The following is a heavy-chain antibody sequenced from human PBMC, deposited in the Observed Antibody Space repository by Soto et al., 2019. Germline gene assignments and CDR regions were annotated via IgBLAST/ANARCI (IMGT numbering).Heavy chain of an antibody. Sequence: GGSLRLSCAASGFTFSSYGMHWARQAPGKGLEWVAVISYDGSNKYYADSVKGRFTISRDNSKNTLYLQMNSLRAEDTAVYYCAKVISGYSSSWYEYYYYGMDVWGQGTTVTVSS. D-gene: IGHD6-13*01. CDR1: GFTFSSYG. J-gene: IGHJ6*02. CDR2: ISYDGSNK. CDR3: AKVISGYSSSWYEYYYYGMDV. V-gene: IGHV3-30*18.